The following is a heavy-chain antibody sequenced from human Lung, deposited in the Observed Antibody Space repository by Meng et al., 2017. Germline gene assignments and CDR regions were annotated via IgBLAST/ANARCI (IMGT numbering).Heavy chain of an antibody. D-gene: IGHD2-21*02. V-gene: IGHV1-3*01. CDR3: ARGDYCGGDCYWFDY. CDR1: GYTFTSYA. Sequence: QLQLGQSGAEVKKPGASVKVSCKASGYTFTSYAMHWVRQAPGQRLEWMGWINAGNGNTKYSQKFQGRVTITRDTSASTAYMELSSLRSEDTAVYYCARGDYCGGDCYWFDYWGQGTLVTVSS. J-gene: IGHJ4*02. CDR2: INAGNGNT.